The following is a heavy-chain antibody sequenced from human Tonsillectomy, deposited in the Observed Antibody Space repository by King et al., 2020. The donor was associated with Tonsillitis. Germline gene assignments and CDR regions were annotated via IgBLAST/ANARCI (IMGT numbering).Heavy chain of an antibody. J-gene: IGHJ4*02. CDR2: IKQDGSEK. D-gene: IGHD4-23*01. CDR1: GFTFSSYW. Sequence: QLVQSGGGLVQPGGSLRLSCAASGFTFSSYWMSWVRQAPGKGLVWVANIKQDGSEKYYVDSVKGRFTISRDNAKNSLYLQMNSLRAEDTAVYYCARDQHVTYGGEVEIFYYWGQGTLVTVSS. V-gene: IGHV3-7*01. CDR3: ARDQHVTYGGEVEIFYY.